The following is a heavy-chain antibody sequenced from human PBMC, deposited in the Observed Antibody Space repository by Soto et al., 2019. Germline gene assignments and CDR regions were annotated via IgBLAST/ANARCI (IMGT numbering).Heavy chain of an antibody. V-gene: IGHV3-66*01. CDR2: IYDTGST. D-gene: IGHD3-3*01. CDR3: ARVKFGSFWSGYAD. CDR1: GFTVRSNS. J-gene: IGHJ4*02. Sequence: GGSLRLSCAASGFTVRSNSMSWVRQAPGKGLEWVSGIYDTGSTYDADSVKGRFTISRDNSKNTLYLQMNSLRAEDTAVYYCARVKFGSFWSGYADWGQGILVTVSS.